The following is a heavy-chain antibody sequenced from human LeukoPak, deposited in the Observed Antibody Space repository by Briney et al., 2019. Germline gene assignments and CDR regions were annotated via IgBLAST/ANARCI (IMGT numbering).Heavy chain of an antibody. CDR2: ISSSGSTT. CDR3: ARDESSGYSSRGVFDI. V-gene: IGHV3-48*04. J-gene: IGHJ3*02. Sequence: PGGSLRLSCAASGFTFSSYSMNWVRQAPWKGLEWVSYISSSGSTTYYADSVKGRFTISRDNAKNSLYLQTNSLRAEDTAVYYCARDESSGYSSRGVFDIWGQGTMVTVSS. CDR1: GFTFSSYS. D-gene: IGHD3-22*01.